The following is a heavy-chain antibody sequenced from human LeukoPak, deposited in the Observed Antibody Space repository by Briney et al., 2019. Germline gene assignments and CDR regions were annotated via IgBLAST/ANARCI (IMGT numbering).Heavy chain of an antibody. Sequence: GRSLRLSCAASGFTFSSYAMHWVRQAPGKGLEWVAVISYDGSNKYYADSVKGRFTISRDDSKNTLYLQMNSLRAEDTAVYYCARDKYGSGSYSFDYWGQGTLVTVSS. CDR3: ARDKYGSGSYSFDY. CDR2: ISYDGSNK. CDR1: GFTFSSYA. J-gene: IGHJ4*02. V-gene: IGHV3-30*04. D-gene: IGHD3-10*01.